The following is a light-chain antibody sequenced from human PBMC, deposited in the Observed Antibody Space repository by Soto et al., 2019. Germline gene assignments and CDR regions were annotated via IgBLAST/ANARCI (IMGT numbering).Light chain of an antibody. V-gene: IGLV2-14*03. J-gene: IGLJ2*01. CDR3: SSYTRSSTNVV. CDR2: DVT. CDR1: SSDVGGHNY. Sequence: QAVLTQPASVSGSPGQSITISCTGTSSDVGGHNYVSWYQHHPGKAPKLIIYDVTNRPSGVSNRFSGSKSGNTASLTISGLQAEDEADYYCSSYTRSSTNVVFGGGTKLTVL.